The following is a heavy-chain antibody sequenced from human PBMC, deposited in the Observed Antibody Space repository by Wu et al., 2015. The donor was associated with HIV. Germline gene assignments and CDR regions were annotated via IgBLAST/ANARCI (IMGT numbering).Heavy chain of an antibody. J-gene: IGHJ5*02. CDR1: GYTFTSYG. CDR2: ISAYNGNT. D-gene: IGHD2-2*01. Sequence: QVQLWQSGAEVKKPGASVKVSCKASGYTFTSYGISWVRQAPGQGLEWMGWISAYNGNTNYAQKLQGRVTMTTDTSTSTAYMELRSLRSDDTAVYYCARDLRRYCSSTSCYGWFDPWGQGTLVTVSS. V-gene: IGHV1-18*01. CDR3: ARDLRRYCSSTSCYGWFDP.